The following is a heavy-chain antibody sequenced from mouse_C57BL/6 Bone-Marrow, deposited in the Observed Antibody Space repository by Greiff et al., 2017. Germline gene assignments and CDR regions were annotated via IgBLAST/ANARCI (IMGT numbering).Heavy chain of an antibody. J-gene: IGHJ1*03. CDR1: GFTFSSYG. Sequence: EVQLVESGGDLVKPGGSLKLSCAASGFTFSSYGMSWVRQTPDKRLEWVATISSGGSYTYYPDSVKGRFTISRDNAKNTLYLQMSSLKSEDTAMYYCARHAPDGYFLYFDVWGTGTTVTVSS. D-gene: IGHD2-3*01. V-gene: IGHV5-6*01. CDR2: ISSGGSYT. CDR3: ARHAPDGYFLYFDV.